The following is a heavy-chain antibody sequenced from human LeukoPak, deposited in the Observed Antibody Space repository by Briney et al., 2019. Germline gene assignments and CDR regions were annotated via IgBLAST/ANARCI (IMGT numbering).Heavy chain of an antibody. Sequence: SVKVSCKASGGTFSSYAISWVRQAPGQGLELMGRIIPIFGTANYAQKSQGRVTITTDESTSTAYMELSSLRSEDTAVYYCARDLGYSGSYVFDYWGQGTLVTVSS. D-gene: IGHD1-26*01. CDR3: ARDLGYSGSYVFDY. CDR2: IIPIFGTA. J-gene: IGHJ4*02. V-gene: IGHV1-69*05. CDR1: GGTFSSYA.